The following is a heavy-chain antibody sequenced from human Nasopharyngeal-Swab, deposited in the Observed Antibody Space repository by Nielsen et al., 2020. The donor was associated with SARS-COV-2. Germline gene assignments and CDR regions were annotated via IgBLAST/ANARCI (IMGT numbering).Heavy chain of an antibody. V-gene: IGHV3-9*01. D-gene: IGHD2-2*01. CDR3: AKTSASTSSRSSNVPFDL. CDR2: TNWNGVNT. Sequence: SLKISCEVSGFPFDDFAMHWVRQVPGQGLEWVAGTNWNGVNTDYADSVEGRFTIFRDNAKSSLYLQMNSLRPDDTAFFYCAKTSASTSSRSSNVPFDLWSQGTMVTVPS. J-gene: IGHJ3*01. CDR1: GFPFDDFA.